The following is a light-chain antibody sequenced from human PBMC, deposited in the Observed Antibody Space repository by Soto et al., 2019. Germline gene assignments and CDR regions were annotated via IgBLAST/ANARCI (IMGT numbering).Light chain of an antibody. V-gene: IGKV3-15*01. CDR2: GAS. Sequence: ELVMTQAPATLSVAPGERATLSCRASQSVNSKLAWYQQKPGKAPMLIIYGASTMAAGIPARFSGRGSGTEFTRAVSSLQSEDFAVYYCQQYHKWYTFGKGNNLHVK. CDR1: QSVNSK. J-gene: IGKJ2*01. CDR3: QQYHKWYT.